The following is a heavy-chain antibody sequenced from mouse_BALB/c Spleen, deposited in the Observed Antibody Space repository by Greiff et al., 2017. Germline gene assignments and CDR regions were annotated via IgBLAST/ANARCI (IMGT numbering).Heavy chain of an antibody. D-gene: IGHD1-1*01. Sequence: EVKLVESGGGLVKPGGSLKLSCAASGFTFSSYAMSWVRQTPEKRLEWVASISSGGSTYYPDSVKGRFTISRDNARNILYLQMSSLRSEDTAMYYCARGDYYGSSYEFAYWGQGTLVTVSA. V-gene: IGHV5-6-5*01. CDR1: GFTFSSYA. J-gene: IGHJ3*01. CDR3: ARGDYYGSSYEFAY. CDR2: ISSGGST.